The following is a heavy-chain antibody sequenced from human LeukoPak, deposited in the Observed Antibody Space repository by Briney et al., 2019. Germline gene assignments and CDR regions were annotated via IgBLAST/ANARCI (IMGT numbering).Heavy chain of an antibody. J-gene: IGHJ4*02. D-gene: IGHD7-27*01. V-gene: IGHV3-23*01. Sequence: GGSLRLSCAASGFTFSSYAMSWVRQAPGKGLEWVSAISGSGGSTYYADSVKGRFTISRDNSKNTLYLQMNSLRAEDTAVYYCARQAPANWGPHPGFDYWGQGTLVTVSS. CDR1: GFTFSSYA. CDR3: ARQAPANWGPHPGFDY. CDR2: ISGSGGST.